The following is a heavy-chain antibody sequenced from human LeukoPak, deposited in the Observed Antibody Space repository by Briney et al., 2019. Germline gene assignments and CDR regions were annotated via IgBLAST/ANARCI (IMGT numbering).Heavy chain of an antibody. CDR2: MYYSGST. CDR3: APGGGDGYTFDY. J-gene: IGHJ4*02. Sequence: SETLSLTCTVSGGSISSGSYCWGWIRQPPGKGLEWIGSMYYSGSTYNNPSLKSRVTISVNTSKNQFSLKLSSVTAADTAVYYCAPGGGDGYTFDYWGQGTLVTVSS. V-gene: IGHV4-39*01. CDR1: GGSISSGSYC. D-gene: IGHD5-24*01.